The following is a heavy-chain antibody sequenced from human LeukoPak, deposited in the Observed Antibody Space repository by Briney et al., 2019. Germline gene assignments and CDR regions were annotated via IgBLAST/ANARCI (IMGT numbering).Heavy chain of an antibody. Sequence: SETLSLTCTVSGGSISSGSYYWSWIRQPAGKGLEWIGRIYTSGSTNYNPSLKSRVTISVDTSKNQFSLKLSSVTAADTAVYYCARVLRVDSSGYMLGYPSGYSDYWGQGTLVTVSS. V-gene: IGHV4-61*02. CDR2: IYTSGST. J-gene: IGHJ4*02. CDR1: GGSISSGSYY. CDR3: ARVLRVDSSGYMLGYPSGYSDY. D-gene: IGHD3-22*01.